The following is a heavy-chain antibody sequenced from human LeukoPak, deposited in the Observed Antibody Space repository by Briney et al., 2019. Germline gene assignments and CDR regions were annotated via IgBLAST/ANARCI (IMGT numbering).Heavy chain of an antibody. CDR2: IETDGRTT. V-gene: IGHV3-74*01. D-gene: IGHD3-3*01. J-gene: IGHJ4*02. CDR3: ATLNSFGSDY. CDR1: GFTFSWFW. Sequence: PGGSLRLSCAASGFTFSWFWMHWVRQPPGKGLVWVSRIETDGRTTNYADSVKGRFTISRDNAKNTVYLQMSSLRAEDTAVYYCATLNSFGSDYWGQGVLVTVSS.